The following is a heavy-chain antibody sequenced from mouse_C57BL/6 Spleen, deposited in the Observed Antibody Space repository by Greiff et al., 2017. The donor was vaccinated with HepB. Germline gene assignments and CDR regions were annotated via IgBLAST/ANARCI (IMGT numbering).Heavy chain of an antibody. CDR1: GYTFTDYY. Sequence: QVQLQQSGAELVKPGASVKISCKASGYTFTDYYLNWVKQRPGQGLEWIGKIGPGSGSTYYNEKFKGKAKLTADKSSSTAYMQRSSLTSEDSAVYFCARWDYYGTYYFDYWGQGTTLTVSS. D-gene: IGHD1-1*01. J-gene: IGHJ2*01. V-gene: IGHV1-77*01. CDR3: ARWDYYGTYYFDY. CDR2: IGPGSGST.